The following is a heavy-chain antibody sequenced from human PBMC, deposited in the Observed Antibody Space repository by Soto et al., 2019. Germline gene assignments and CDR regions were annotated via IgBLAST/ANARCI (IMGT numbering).Heavy chain of an antibody. V-gene: IGHV1-18*01. CDR1: GYTFTSYD. CDR3: LIGVTLDYPMDV. D-gene: IGHD3-10*01. J-gene: IGHJ6*02. CDR2: ISAYNGNT. Sequence: ASVKVSCKASGYTFTSYDISWVRQAPGQGLEWMGWISAYNGNTNYAQKFQGRVTMTRNTSISTAYMELSSLRSEDTAVYYCLIGVTLDYPMDVWGQGTTVTVSS.